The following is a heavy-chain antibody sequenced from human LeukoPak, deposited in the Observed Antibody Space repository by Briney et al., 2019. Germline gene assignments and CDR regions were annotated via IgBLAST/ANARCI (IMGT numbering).Heavy chain of an antibody. CDR3: ARVRYDSSGYPSYYYMDV. CDR2: IYYSGST. CDR1: GGSISSSSYY. Sequence: SETLSLTCTVSGGSISSSSYYWGWIRQPPGKGLEWLGSIYYSGSTYYNPSLKSRITISVDTSKNQFSLKLSSVTAADTAVYYCARVRYDSSGYPSYYYMDVWGKGTTVTVSS. J-gene: IGHJ6*03. D-gene: IGHD3-22*01. V-gene: IGHV4-39*07.